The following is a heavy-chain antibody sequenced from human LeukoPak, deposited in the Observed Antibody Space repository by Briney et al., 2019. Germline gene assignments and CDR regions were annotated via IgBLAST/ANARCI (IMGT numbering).Heavy chain of an antibody. D-gene: IGHD1-26*01. J-gene: IGHJ3*02. CDR1: GGSISSSSYY. V-gene: IGHV4-39*01. CDR2: IYYSGST. Sequence: SETLSLTCTVSGGSISSSSYYWGWIRQPPGKGLEWIGSIYYSGSTYYNPSLKSRVTISVDTSKNQFSLKLSSVTAADTAVYYCARVKWELPGDAFDIWGQGTMVTLSS. CDR3: ARVKWELPGDAFDI.